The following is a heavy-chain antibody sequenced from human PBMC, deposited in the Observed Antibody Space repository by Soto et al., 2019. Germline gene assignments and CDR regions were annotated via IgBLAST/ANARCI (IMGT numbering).Heavy chain of an antibody. CDR1: GFTFSSYG. CDR2: IWYDGSNK. D-gene: IGHD5-18*01. CDR3: ARGGQLWSLVRFYGMDV. V-gene: IGHV3-33*01. Sequence: GGSLRLSCAASGFTFSSYGMHWVRQAPGKGLEWVAVIWYDGSNKYYADSVKGRFTISRDNSKNTLYLQMNSLRAEDTAVYYCARGGQLWSLVRFYGMDVWGQGTTVTVSS. J-gene: IGHJ6*02.